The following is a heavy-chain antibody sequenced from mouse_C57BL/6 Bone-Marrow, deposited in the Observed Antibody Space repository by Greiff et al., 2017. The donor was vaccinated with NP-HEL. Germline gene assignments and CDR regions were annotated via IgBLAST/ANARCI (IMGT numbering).Heavy chain of an antibody. Sequence: DVQLQESGPGLVKPSQSLSLTCSVTGYSITSGYYWNWIRQFPGNKLEWMGYISYDGSNNYNPSLQNRISITRDTSKNQFFLKLNSVTTEDTATYYCARVPSLRSYAMDYWGQGTSVTGSS. CDR1: GYSITSGYY. CDR2: ISYDGSN. CDR3: ARVPSLRSYAMDY. J-gene: IGHJ4*01. D-gene: IGHD2-12*01. V-gene: IGHV3-6*01.